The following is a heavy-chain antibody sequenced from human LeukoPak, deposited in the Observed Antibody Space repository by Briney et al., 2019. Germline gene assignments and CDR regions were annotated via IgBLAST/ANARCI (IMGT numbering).Heavy chain of an antibody. D-gene: IGHD1-7*01. Sequence: GASVKVSCKASGYTFTSYDINWVRQATGQGLEWMGWMNPNSGNTGYAQKFQGRVTMTRNTSISTAYMELSSLRAEDTAVYYCAKDLELGNWFDPWGQGTLVTVSS. CDR1: GYTFTSYD. V-gene: IGHV1-8*02. CDR2: MNPNSGNT. CDR3: AKDLELGNWFDP. J-gene: IGHJ5*02.